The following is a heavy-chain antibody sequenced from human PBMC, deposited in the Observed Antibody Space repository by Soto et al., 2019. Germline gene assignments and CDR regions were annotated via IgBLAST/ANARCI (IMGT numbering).Heavy chain of an antibody. CDR3: ARDPLSSGYYGPYFDY. J-gene: IGHJ4*02. CDR1: GGTFSSYA. V-gene: IGHV1-69*12. CDR2: IIPIFGTA. Sequence: QVQLVQSGAEVKKPGSSVQVSCKASGGTFSSYAISWVRQAPGQGLEWMGGIIPIFGTANYAQKFQGRVRITADESTTTAYMELSSLRSEDTAVYDGARDPLSSGYYGPYFDYWGQGTLVTVSS. D-gene: IGHD3-22*01.